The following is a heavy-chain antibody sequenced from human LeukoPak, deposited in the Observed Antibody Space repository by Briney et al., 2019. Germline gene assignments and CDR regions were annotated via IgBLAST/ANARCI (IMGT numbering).Heavy chain of an antibody. V-gene: IGHV1-18*01. J-gene: IGHJ6*03. CDR2: ISAYNGNT. CDR1: GYTFTSYD. CDR3: ARDPVTTVEYYYYMDV. D-gene: IGHD4-17*01. Sequence: ASEKVSCKASGYTFTSYDINWVRQATGQGLEWMGWISAYNGNTNYAQKLQGRVTMTTDTSTSTAYMELRSLRSDDTAVYYCARDPVTTVEYYYYMDVWGKGTTVTISS.